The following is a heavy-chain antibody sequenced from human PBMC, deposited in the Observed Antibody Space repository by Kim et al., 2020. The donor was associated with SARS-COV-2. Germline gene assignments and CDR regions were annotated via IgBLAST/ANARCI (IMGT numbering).Heavy chain of an antibody. Sequence: GRSQRLSCAASGFTFDDYAMHWVRQVPGKGLEWVSGVSWNSGSKGYADSVKGRFTISRDNAKNSLFLQMNSLRPEDTALYYCVKDDAPTYYFDTSGHRRFDYWGQGTLVTVSS. J-gene: IGHJ4*02. CDR3: VKDDAPTYYFDTSGHRRFDY. CDR2: VSWNSGSK. V-gene: IGHV3-9*01. D-gene: IGHD3-22*01. CDR1: GFTFDDYA.